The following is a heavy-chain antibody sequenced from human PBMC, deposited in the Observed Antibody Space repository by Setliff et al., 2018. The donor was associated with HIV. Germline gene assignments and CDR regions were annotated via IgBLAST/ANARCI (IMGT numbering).Heavy chain of an antibody. D-gene: IGHD3-16*01. Sequence: PSETLSLTCTVSGGSISGSDYYWAWIRQPPGKGLEWIGSIYYSGTTYYNPSLKSRVTISVDTSKKQFSLKLSSVTAADTAVYYCARFYDYYGHRLDYWGQGTQVTVSS. V-gene: IGHV4-39*01. J-gene: IGHJ4*02. CDR2: IYYSGTT. CDR3: ARFYDYYGHRLDY. CDR1: GGSISGSDYY.